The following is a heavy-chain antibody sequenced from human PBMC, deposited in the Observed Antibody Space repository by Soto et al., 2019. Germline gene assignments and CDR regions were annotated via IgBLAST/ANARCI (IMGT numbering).Heavy chain of an antibody. J-gene: IGHJ4*02. CDR2: IGTAGDT. Sequence: EVQLVESGGGLVQPGGSLRLSCAASGFTFSSYDMHWVRQATGKGLEWVSAIGTAGDTYYPGSVKGRFTISRENAKTSFYFKINGWRAEDTAVYYCASGSPPGGVGSGGQEPLVTVSS. V-gene: IGHV3-13*01. D-gene: IGHD1-26*01. CDR3: ASGSPPGGVGS. CDR1: GFTFSSYD.